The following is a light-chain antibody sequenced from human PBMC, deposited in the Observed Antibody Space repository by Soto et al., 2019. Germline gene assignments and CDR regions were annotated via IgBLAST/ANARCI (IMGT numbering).Light chain of an antibody. CDR2: GAS. Sequence: EIVMTQSPATLSVSPGERATLSCRASQSVSSNLAWYQQKPGQAPRLLIYGASTRATGIPARFSGSGSGTEFTLTISSLQSEDFAVYYCQQYHNWPLLTFGGGPKVDIK. J-gene: IGKJ4*02. CDR1: QSVSSN. V-gene: IGKV3-15*01. CDR3: QQYHNWPLLT.